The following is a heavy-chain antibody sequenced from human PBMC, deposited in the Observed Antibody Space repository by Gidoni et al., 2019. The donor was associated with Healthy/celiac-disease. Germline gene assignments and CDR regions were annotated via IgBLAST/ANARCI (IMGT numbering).Heavy chain of an antibody. D-gene: IGHD3-3*01. J-gene: IGHJ4*02. CDR1: GFTFSSYG. CDR2: ISYDGSNK. CDR3: AKDPRRDFWSGYYLYYFDY. V-gene: IGHV3-30*18. Sequence: QVQLVESGGGVVQPGRSLRLSCAASGFTFSSYGMHWVRQAPGKGLEWVAVISYDGSNKYYADSVKGRFTISRDNSKNTLYLQMNSLRAEDTAVYYCAKDPRRDFWSGYYLYYFDYWGQGTLVTVSS.